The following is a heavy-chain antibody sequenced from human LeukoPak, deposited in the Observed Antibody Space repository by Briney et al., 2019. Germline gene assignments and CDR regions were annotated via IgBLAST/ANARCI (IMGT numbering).Heavy chain of an antibody. V-gene: IGHV1-3*01. D-gene: IGHD3-22*01. CDR3: ARVPLHDRNDYYYPH. CDR1: GYSFTSNG. Sequence: ASVKVSCKASGYSFTSNGINWVRQAPGQGLEWMGWINAGNGNAKYSQKFQGRVTITRDTSASTAYMELSSLRSEDTAVYYCARVPLHDRNDYYYPHWGQGTVVTVSS. CDR2: INAGNGNA. J-gene: IGHJ1*01.